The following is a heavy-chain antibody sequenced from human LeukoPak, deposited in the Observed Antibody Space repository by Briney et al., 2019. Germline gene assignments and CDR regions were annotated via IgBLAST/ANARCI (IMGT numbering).Heavy chain of an antibody. CDR1: GFTFRNYW. CDR3: ARDKKSGESSEIDY. D-gene: IGHD3-10*01. V-gene: IGHV3-74*03. J-gene: IGHJ4*02. CDR2: INRDGSTT. Sequence: PGGSLRLSCAASGFTFRNYWVHWVRHAPGKGLVWVSRINRDGSTTKYADSVKGRFTVSRDNAKNTLNLQMNSLRAEDTAVYYCARDKKSGESSEIDYWGQGTLVTVSS.